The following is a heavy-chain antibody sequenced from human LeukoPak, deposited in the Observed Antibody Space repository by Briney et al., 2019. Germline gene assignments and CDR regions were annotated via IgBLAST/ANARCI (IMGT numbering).Heavy chain of an antibody. J-gene: IGHJ3*02. V-gene: IGHV3-74*01. CDR1: GFPFSNYW. CDR2: INLDGTTT. CDR3: ARALYGSGRFSDAFDI. D-gene: IGHD3-10*01. Sequence: GGSLRLSCAVSGFPFSNYWIHWVRQAPGKGLVWLSQINLDGTTTTYADAVKGRFTVSRDNAKNALYLQMNSLRAEDTAVYYCARALYGSGRFSDAFDIWGQGTMVTVSS.